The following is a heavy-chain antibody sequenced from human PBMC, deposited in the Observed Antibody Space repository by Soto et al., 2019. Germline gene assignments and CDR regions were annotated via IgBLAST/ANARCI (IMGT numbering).Heavy chain of an antibody. V-gene: IGHV3-33*01. CDR1: GFTFSSYG. Sequence: GGSLRLSCAASGFTFSSYGMHWVRQAPGKGLEWVAVIWYDGSNKYYADSVKGRFTISRDNSKNTLYLQMNSLRAEDTAVYYCARELRGSSSRAGRDYFDYWGQGTLGTVSS. J-gene: IGHJ4*02. CDR3: ARELRGSSSRAGRDYFDY. D-gene: IGHD6-13*01. CDR2: IWYDGSNK.